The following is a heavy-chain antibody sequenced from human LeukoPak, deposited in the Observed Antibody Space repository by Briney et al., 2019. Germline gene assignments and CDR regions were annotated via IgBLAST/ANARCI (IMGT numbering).Heavy chain of an antibody. CDR1: GFTFSSYA. J-gene: IGHJ4*02. Sequence: GGSLRLSCAASGFTFSSYAMHWVRQAPGKGLEWVAVISYDGSNKYYADSVKGRFTISRDNSKNTQYLQMNSLRAEDTAVYYCARAPLGGIVVVPAATVDYWGQGTLVTVSS. CDR2: ISYDGSNK. D-gene: IGHD2-2*01. CDR3: ARAPLGGIVVVPAATVDY. V-gene: IGHV3-30-3*01.